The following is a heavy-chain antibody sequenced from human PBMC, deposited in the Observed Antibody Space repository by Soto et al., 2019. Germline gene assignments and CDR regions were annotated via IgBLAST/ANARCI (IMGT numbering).Heavy chain of an antibody. CDR2: ISSSGSTI. Sequence: GGSLRLSCAASGFTFSDYYMSWIRQAPGKGLEWVSYISSSGSTIYYADSVKGRFTISRDNAKNSLYLQMNSLRAEDTAVYYCAREQRLDGYIYGFDYYYVMDVWGQGTTVTVSS. V-gene: IGHV3-11*01. D-gene: IGHD5-18*01. CDR3: AREQRLDGYIYGFDYYYVMDV. J-gene: IGHJ6*02. CDR1: GFTFSDYY.